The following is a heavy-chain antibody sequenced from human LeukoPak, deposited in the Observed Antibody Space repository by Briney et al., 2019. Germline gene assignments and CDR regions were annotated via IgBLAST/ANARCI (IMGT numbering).Heavy chain of an antibody. V-gene: IGHV3-30*02. CDR2: IQYDGSGQ. D-gene: IGHD6-19*01. Sequence: PGGSLRLSCAASGFTFSNYGMHWVRQAPGKGLEWVAFIQYDGSGQYYADSVKGRFTFSRDNFKHTLYLQMNSLRPEDTAVYYCAKGSGWYLDYWDQGTLVTVSS. J-gene: IGHJ4*02. CDR3: AKGSGWYLDY. CDR1: GFTFSNYG.